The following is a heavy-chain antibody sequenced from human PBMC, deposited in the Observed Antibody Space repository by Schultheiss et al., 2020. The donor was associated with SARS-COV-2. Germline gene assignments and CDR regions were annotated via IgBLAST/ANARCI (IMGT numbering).Heavy chain of an antibody. J-gene: IGHJ4*02. V-gene: IGHV3-33*01. Sequence: GGSLRLSCAASGFTFSSYGMHWVRQAPGKGLEWVAVIWYDGSNKYYEDSVKGRFTISRDKAKNTRGRQMNSLRAEDTAEYDWARAHPDSSSWYGPVDDWGQGTLVTGSS. CDR2: IWYDGSNK. CDR3: ARAHPDSSSWYGPVDD. CDR1: GFTFSSYG. D-gene: IGHD6-13*01.